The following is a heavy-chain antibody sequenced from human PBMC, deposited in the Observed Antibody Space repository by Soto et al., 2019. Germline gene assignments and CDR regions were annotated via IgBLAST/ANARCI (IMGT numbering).Heavy chain of an antibody. CDR2: ISSSSSYI. Sequence: PGGSLRLSCAASGFTLSSYSMNWVRQAPGKGLEWVSSISSSSSYIYYADSVKGRFTISRDNAKNSLYLQMNSLRAEDTAVYYCARDYYDILTGGFDPWGQGTLVTVSS. CDR1: GFTLSSYS. D-gene: IGHD3-9*01. V-gene: IGHV3-21*01. CDR3: ARDYYDILTGGFDP. J-gene: IGHJ5*02.